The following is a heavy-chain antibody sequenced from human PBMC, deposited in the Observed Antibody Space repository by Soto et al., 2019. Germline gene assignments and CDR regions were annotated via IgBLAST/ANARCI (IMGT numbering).Heavy chain of an antibody. V-gene: IGHV4-59*08. CDR1: GGSISSYY. Sequence: SETLSLTCTVSGGSISSYYWSWIRQPPGKGLEWIGYIYYSGSTNYNPSLKSRVTISVDTSKNQFSLKLSSVTAADTAVYYCASVVVVPAAEEYFQHWGQGTLVTVSS. CDR2: IYYSGST. J-gene: IGHJ1*01. CDR3: ASVVVVPAAEEYFQH. D-gene: IGHD2-2*01.